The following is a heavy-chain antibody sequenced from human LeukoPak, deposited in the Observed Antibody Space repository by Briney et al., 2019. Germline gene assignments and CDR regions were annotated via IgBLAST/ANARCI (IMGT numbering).Heavy chain of an antibody. Sequence: ASVKVSCKASGYTFTGYYMHWVRQAPGQGLEWMGWINPNSGGTNYAQKFQGRVTMTRDTSISTAYMELSRLRSDDTAMYHCARVLVREIYYFDYWGQGTLVTVSS. D-gene: IGHD3-10*01. CDR2: INPNSGGT. V-gene: IGHV1-2*02. CDR3: ARVLVREIYYFDY. J-gene: IGHJ4*02. CDR1: GYTFTGYY.